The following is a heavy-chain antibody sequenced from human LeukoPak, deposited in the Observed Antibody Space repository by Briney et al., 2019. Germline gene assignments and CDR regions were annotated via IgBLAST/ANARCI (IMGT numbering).Heavy chain of an antibody. CDR2: INHSGST. D-gene: IGHD6-6*01. J-gene: IGHJ6*03. Sequence: SETLSLTCAVYGGSFSGYYWSWIRQPPGNGLEWIVEINHSGSTNYNPSLKSRVTISVGTSKTKFSLKLSSVTAADTAVYYCARAYFSSSTGYYYMDVWGKGTTVTVSS. CDR3: ARAYFSSSTGYYYMDV. V-gene: IGHV4-34*01. CDR1: GGSFSGYY.